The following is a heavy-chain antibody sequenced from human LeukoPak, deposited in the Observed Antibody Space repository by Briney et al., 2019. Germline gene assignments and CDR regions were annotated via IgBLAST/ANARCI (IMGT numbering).Heavy chain of an antibody. J-gene: IGHJ3*02. CDR1: GFTFITYT. Sequence: PGGSLRLSCAASGFTFITYTMIWVRQAPGKGLEWVSSISSSSSTKYSADSVKGRFTISRDNANNSLYLQVASLRDEDTAIYYCARMRGPTTGALDIWGPGTMVAVSS. CDR3: ARMRGPTTGALDI. D-gene: IGHD1-26*01. V-gene: IGHV3-48*02. CDR2: ISSSSSTK.